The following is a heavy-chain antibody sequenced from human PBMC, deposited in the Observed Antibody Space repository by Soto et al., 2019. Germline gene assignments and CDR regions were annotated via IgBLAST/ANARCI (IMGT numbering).Heavy chain of an antibody. CDR1: GASISSYY. V-gene: IGHV4-59*01. J-gene: IGHJ6*02. Sequence: SETLSLTCTVSGASISSYYWSWIRQPPGNGLEWIGYIYYSGSTNYNPSLKSRVTISVDTSKNQFSLKLSSVTAADTAVYYCARDSYGPMGYYYYGMDVWGQGTTVT. CDR3: ARDSYGPMGYYYYGMDV. CDR2: IYYSGST. D-gene: IGHD3-10*01.